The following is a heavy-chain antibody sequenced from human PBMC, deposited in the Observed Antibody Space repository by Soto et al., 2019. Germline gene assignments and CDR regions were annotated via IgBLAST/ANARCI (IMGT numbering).Heavy chain of an antibody. CDR2: IYATGTT. CDR3: VRDGTKTLRDWFDP. J-gene: IGHJ5*02. CDR1: GASISGFY. Sequence: SEPLSLTCTVSGASISGFYWSWIRKSAGKGLEWIGRIYATGTTDYNPSLKGRVMMSVDTSKKQFSLKLGSVTAADTAVYYCVRDGTKTLRDWFDPWGQGISVTVSS. D-gene: IGHD1-1*01. V-gene: IGHV4-4*07.